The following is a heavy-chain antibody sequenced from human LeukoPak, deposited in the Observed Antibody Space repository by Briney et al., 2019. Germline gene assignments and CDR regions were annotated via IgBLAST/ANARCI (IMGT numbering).Heavy chain of an antibody. J-gene: IGHJ5*02. CDR3: ARGGVVVAANWFDP. CDR1: GGSFSGYY. Sequence: SETLSLTCAVYGGSFSGYYWSWIRQPPGKGLEWIGEINHSGSTNYNPSLKSRVTISVDTSKNQFSLKLSSVTAADTAVYYCARGGVVVAANWFDPWGQGNLVTVSS. V-gene: IGHV4-34*01. D-gene: IGHD2-15*01. CDR2: INHSGST.